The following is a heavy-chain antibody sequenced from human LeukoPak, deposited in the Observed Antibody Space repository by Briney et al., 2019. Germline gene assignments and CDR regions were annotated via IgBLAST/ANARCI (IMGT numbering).Heavy chain of an antibody. V-gene: IGHV3-66*01. CDR3: AKEREERYFDWLDY. CDR2: IYSGGST. CDR1: EFSVGSNY. J-gene: IGHJ4*02. Sequence: GGSLRLSCAASEFSVGSNYMTWVRQAPGKGLEWVSLIYSGGSTYYADSVKGRFTISRDNSKNTLYLQMNSLRAEDTAVYYCAKEREERYFDWLDYWGQGTLVTVSS. D-gene: IGHD3-9*01.